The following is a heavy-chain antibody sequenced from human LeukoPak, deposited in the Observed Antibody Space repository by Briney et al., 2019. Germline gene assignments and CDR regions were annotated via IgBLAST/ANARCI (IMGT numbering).Heavy chain of an antibody. CDR3: ARHTLEMATPNTAYYYYYMDV. Sequence: GESLKISCKGSGYSFTSYWIGWVRQMPGKGLEWMGIIYPGDSDTRYSPSFQGQVTISADKSISTAYLQWSSLKASDTAMYYCARHTLEMATPNTAYYYYYMDVWGKGTTATVSS. CDR2: IYPGDSDT. D-gene: IGHD5-24*01. V-gene: IGHV5-51*01. CDR1: GYSFTSYW. J-gene: IGHJ6*03.